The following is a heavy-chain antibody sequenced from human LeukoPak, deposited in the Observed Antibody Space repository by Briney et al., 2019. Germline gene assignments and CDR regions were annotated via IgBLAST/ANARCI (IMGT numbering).Heavy chain of an antibody. Sequence: GRSLRLSCTASGFTFSNYFMHWVRQAPGRGLEWVAVISFDGSRQYYADSVKGRFTISRDNSKNTLYLQMNSLRAEDTAVYYCAASSSSKQPPFDYWGQGTLVTVSS. CDR1: GFTFSNYF. V-gene: IGHV3-30*14. CDR3: AASSSSKQPPFDY. J-gene: IGHJ4*02. CDR2: ISFDGSRQ. D-gene: IGHD2-2*01.